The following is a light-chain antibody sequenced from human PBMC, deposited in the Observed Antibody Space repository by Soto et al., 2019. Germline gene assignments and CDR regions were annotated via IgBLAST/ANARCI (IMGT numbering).Light chain of an antibody. Sequence: EIVMTQSPATLSVSPGERATLSCRASQSVSSKLAWYQQKPGQGPRLLIYGASTRAPGIPARFSGSGSGTEFTLTISSLESEDFSVYYCQHYRTWLWTFGQGTKVEIK. CDR3: QHYRTWLWT. J-gene: IGKJ1*01. V-gene: IGKV3-15*01. CDR1: QSVSSK. CDR2: GAS.